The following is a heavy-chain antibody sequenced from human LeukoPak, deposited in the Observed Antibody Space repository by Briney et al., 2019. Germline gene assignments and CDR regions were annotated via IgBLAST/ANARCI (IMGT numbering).Heavy chain of an antibody. V-gene: IGHV4-61*02. J-gene: IGHJ4*02. CDR2: IYTSGST. CDR1: GGSISGGSYY. CDR3: ARAPLFDY. Sequence: SQTLSLTCTVSGGSISGGSYYWSWIRQPAGKGLEWIGRIYTSGSTNYNPSLKSRVTISVDTSKNQFSLKLSSVTAADTAVYYCARAPLFDYWGQGTLVTVSS.